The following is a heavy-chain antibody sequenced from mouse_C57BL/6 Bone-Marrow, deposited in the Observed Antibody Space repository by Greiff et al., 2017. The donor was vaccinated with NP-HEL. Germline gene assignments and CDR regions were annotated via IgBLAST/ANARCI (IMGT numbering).Heavy chain of an antibody. CDR1: GYTFTSYW. CDR2: IYPGSGST. CDR3: ARRDYGSSFYAMDY. D-gene: IGHD1-1*01. Sequence: QVHVKQPGAELVKPGASVKMSCKASGYTFTSYWITWVKQRPGQGLEWIGDIYPGSGSTNYNEKFKSKATLTVDTSSSTAYMQLSSLTSEDSAVYYCARRDYGSSFYAMDYWGQGTSVTVSS. J-gene: IGHJ4*01. V-gene: IGHV1-55*01.